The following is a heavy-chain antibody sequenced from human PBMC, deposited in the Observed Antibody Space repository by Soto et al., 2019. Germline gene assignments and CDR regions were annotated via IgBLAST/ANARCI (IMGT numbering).Heavy chain of an antibody. V-gene: IGHV1-69*02. CDR2: IIPILGIV. CDR1: GGTFSSYT. D-gene: IGHD1-26*01. J-gene: IGHJ4*02. Sequence: QVQLVQSGAEVKKPGSSVKVSCKASGGTFSSYTISWVRQAPGQGLECMGRIIPILGIVKYAQKFQVRVTITADKFNSTVYMELSSLRAEDTAVYYWAIALTVGVTVDYWGQGTLVTVSS. CDR3: AIALTVGVTVDY.